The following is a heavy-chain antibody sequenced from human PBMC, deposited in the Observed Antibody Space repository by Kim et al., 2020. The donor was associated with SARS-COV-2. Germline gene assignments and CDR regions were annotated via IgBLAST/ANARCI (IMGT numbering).Heavy chain of an antibody. Sequence: SETLSLTYTVSGGSISSSSYYWGWIRQPPGKGLEWIGSIYYSGSTYYNPSLKSRVTISVDTSKNQFSLKLSSVTAADTAVYYCARHGGGSIVLVVYAACFDYWGQGTLVTVSS. J-gene: IGHJ4*02. V-gene: IGHV4-39*01. CDR3: ARHGGGSIVLVVYAACFDY. CDR1: GGSISSSSYY. CDR2: IYYSGST. D-gene: IGHD2-8*02.